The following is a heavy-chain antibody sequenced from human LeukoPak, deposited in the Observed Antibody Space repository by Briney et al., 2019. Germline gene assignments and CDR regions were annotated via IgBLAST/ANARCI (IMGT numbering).Heavy chain of an antibody. J-gene: IGHJ4*02. CDR2: INHSGST. Sequence: SETLSLTCAVYGGSFSGYYWSWIRQPPGKGLEWIGEINHSGSTNYNPSLKSRVSISVDTSKNQFSLKLSSVTAADTAVYYCARGLDQYGSGSYYNDYWGQGTLVTVSS. CDR1: GGSFSGYY. D-gene: IGHD3-10*01. V-gene: IGHV4-34*01. CDR3: ARGLDQYGSGSYYNDY.